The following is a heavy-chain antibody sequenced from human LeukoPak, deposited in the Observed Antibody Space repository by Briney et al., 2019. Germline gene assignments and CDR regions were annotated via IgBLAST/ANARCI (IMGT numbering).Heavy chain of an antibody. D-gene: IGHD1-26*01. CDR1: GYTFTSYG. V-gene: IGHV1-18*01. J-gene: IGHJ4*02. CDR3: ARRGGSYSHSDF. Sequence: ASEKVSCRASGYTFTSYGIIWVRQAPGQGLEWMGWVSTYNGNTDYAPKLQDRVTTTTDTSTSTAYMELRSLRSDDTAVYYCARRGGSYSHSDFWGQGTLVTVSS. CDR2: VSTYNGNT.